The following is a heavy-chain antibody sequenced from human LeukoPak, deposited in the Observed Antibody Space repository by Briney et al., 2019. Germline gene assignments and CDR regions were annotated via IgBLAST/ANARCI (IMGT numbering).Heavy chain of an antibody. V-gene: IGHV4-34*01. J-gene: IGHJ4*02. CDR2: INHSGSA. CDR1: GFTVSSNY. CDR3: ARGLSNSRRTLLGLDY. D-gene: IGHD2/OR15-2a*01. Sequence: GSLRLSCAASGFTVSSNYMSWVRQPPGKGLEWIGEINHSGSANYNPSLKSRVTISIDTSKNQFSLKLSSVTAADAAVFYCARGLSNSRRTLLGLDYWGQGTLVTVSS.